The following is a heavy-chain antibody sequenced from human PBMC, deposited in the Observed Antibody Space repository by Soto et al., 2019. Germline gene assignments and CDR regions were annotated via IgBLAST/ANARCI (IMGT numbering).Heavy chain of an antibody. CDR1: VFTFSSYS. CDR2: ISSSSSTI. CDR3: ARARSHAFDI. V-gene: IGHV3-48*02. J-gene: IGHJ3*02. D-gene: IGHD1-26*01. Sequence: PWWSLRLSCSASVFTFSSYSMNWFRQAPGKGLEWVSYISSSSSTIYYADSVKGRFTISRDNAKNSLYLQMNSLRDEDTAVYYCARARSHAFDIWGQGTMVTVSS.